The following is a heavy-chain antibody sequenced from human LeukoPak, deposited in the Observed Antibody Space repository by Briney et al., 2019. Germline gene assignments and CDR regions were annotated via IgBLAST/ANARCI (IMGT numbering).Heavy chain of an antibody. CDR1: GFTFSSYS. Sequence: PGGSLRLSCAASGFTFSSYSMNWVRQAPGKGLEWVSYITSSSRGIYYADSVKGRFAISRDNAKNSLYLQMNSLRAEDTAVYYCARVRIAAVGLYYFDYWGQGTLVTVSS. CDR3: ARVRIAAVGLYYFDY. V-gene: IGHV3-48*01. D-gene: IGHD6-13*01. CDR2: ITSSSRGI. J-gene: IGHJ4*02.